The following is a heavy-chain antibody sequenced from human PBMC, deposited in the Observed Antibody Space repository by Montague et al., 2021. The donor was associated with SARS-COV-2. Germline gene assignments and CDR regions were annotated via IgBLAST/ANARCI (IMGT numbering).Heavy chain of an antibody. V-gene: IGHV3-23*01. CDR3: AKNGGSGSLVYWHFDL. CDR2: IFGSGAGH. D-gene: IGHD2-8*01. CDR1: EFPFNPYT. J-gene: IGHJ2*01. Sequence: SLSLSCAASEFPFNPYTMTWVRQAPGKGLEWVSSIFGSGAGHYYSDSVQGRFAISRDNSKNTLYLQLHSLRAEDTAVYYCAKNGGSGSLVYWHFDLWGRGTPVAVSS.